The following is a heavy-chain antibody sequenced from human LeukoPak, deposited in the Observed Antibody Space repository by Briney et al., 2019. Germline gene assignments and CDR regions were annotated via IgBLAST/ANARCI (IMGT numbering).Heavy chain of an antibody. V-gene: IGHV4-61*02. CDR3: ARAGGIFRGIYSSAKNYYMDV. CDR2: IYTSGST. CDR1: GGSISSGSYY. J-gene: IGHJ6*03. Sequence: PSQTLSLTCTVSGGSISSGSYYWSWIRQPAGKGLEWIGRIYTSGSTNYNPSLKSQVTISVDTSKNQFSLKLSSVTAADTAVYYCARAGGIFRGIYSSAKNYYMDVWGKGTTVTVSS. D-gene: IGHD3-10*01.